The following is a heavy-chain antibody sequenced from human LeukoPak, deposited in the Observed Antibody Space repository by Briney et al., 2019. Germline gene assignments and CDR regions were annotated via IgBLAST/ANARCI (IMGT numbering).Heavy chain of an antibody. J-gene: IGHJ4*02. D-gene: IGHD2-2*01. CDR2: IKKDVDEK. V-gene: IGHV3-7*03. CDR3: ARELQYQLLWEPTYYFDY. CDR1: GFTFSSHW. Sequence: GGSLRLSCAASGFTFSSHWMTWIRQAPGKGLEWVASIKKDVDEKYYVDSVKGRFTISRDNAKNSLYLQMNSLRAEDTAVYYCARELQYQLLWEPTYYFDYWGQGTLVTVSS.